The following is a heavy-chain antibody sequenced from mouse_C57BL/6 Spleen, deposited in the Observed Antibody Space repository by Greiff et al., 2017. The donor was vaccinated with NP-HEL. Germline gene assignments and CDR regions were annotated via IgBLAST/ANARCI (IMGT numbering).Heavy chain of an antibody. D-gene: IGHD4-1*01. V-gene: IGHV1-64*01. Sequence: QVQLKQPGAELVKPGASGELVCKASGQTFTSFWVQWGKQRPGQGLDGIGMIHPNSGSTNYNEKFKSKATLTVDKSSSTAYMQLSSLTSEDSAVYYCARTGTGAMDYWGQGTSVTVSS. CDR2: IHPNSGST. J-gene: IGHJ4*01. CDR3: ARTGTGAMDY. CDR1: GQTFTSFW.